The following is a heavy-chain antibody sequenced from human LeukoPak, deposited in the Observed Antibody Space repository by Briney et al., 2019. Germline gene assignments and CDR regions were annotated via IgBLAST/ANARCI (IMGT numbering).Heavy chain of an antibody. J-gene: IGHJ4*02. Sequence: SETLSLTCTVSGGSVSSGSYYWSWIRQPPGKGLEWIGYIYYSASTNYNPSLKSRVTISVDTSNNQFSLKLSSVTAADTAVYYCARDSRGYSYGWGQGTLVTVSS. V-gene: IGHV4-61*01. CDR1: GGSVSSGSYY. CDR2: IYYSAST. D-gene: IGHD5-18*01. CDR3: ARDSRGYSYG.